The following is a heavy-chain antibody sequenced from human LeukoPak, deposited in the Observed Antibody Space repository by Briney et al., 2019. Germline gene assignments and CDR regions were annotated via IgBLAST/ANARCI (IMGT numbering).Heavy chain of an antibody. Sequence: GGSLRLSCVASGYTFSDHGMHWVRQAPGKGLEWVTMIWSTGTTGFYADSVKGRFTISRDNSKNTLYLQMNSLRAEGTAVYYCARDSTRYCSSTSCLKYYYYGMDVWGQGTTVTVSS. CDR3: ARDSTRYCSSTSCLKYYYYGMDV. J-gene: IGHJ6*02. CDR1: GYTFSDHG. CDR2: IWSTGTTG. V-gene: IGHV3-33*01. D-gene: IGHD2-2*01.